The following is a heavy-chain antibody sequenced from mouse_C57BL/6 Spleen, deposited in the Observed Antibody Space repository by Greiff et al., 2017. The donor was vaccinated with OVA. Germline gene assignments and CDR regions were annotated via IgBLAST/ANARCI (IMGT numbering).Heavy chain of an antibody. CDR3: ARQTARDYAMDY. Sequence: EVKLVESGGDLVKPGGSLKLSCAASGFTFSSYGMSWVRQTPDKRLEWVATISSGGSYTYYPDSVKGRFTISRDNAKNTLYLQMSSLKSEDTAMYYCARQTARDYAMDYWGQGTSVTVSS. J-gene: IGHJ4*01. V-gene: IGHV5-6*01. D-gene: IGHD1-2*01. CDR1: GFTFSSYG. CDR2: ISSGGSYT.